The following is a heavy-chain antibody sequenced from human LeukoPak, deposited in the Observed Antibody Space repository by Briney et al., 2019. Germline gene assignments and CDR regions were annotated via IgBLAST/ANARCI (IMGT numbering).Heavy chain of an antibody. Sequence: GASVKVSCKVSGNTFTGYYMHWVRQAPGQGLEWMGRINPNNGGAKYAQKFQGRVTMTRDTSISTAYMELSGLRSDDTAVYYCARGGVVGATDWFDPWGQGTLVTVSS. V-gene: IGHV1-2*06. CDR2: INPNNGGA. D-gene: IGHD1-26*01. CDR1: GNTFTGYY. J-gene: IGHJ5*02. CDR3: ARGGVVGATDWFDP.